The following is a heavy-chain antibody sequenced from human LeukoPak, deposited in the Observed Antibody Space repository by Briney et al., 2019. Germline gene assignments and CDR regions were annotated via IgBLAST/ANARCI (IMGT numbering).Heavy chain of an antibody. D-gene: IGHD4-4*01. V-gene: IGHV4-4*07. CDR3: ARGQPYSKPKNWFDP. Sequence: SETLSLTCTVSGGSISISSYYWSWIRQPAGKGLEWIGRIYTSGSTNYNPSLKSRVTMSVDTSKNQFSLKLSSVNAADTAVYYCARGQPYSKPKNWFDPWGQGTLVTVSS. CDR1: GGSISISSYY. J-gene: IGHJ5*02. CDR2: IYTSGST.